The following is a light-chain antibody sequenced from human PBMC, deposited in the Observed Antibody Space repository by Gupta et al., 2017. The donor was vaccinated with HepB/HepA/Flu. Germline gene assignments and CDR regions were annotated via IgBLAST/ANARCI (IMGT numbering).Light chain of an antibody. CDR1: SSDVGGYNY. V-gene: IGLV2-11*01. CDR2: DVT. J-gene: IGLJ3*02. CDR3: CSYAGTYTRV. Sequence: GSPGQSVTISCTGTSSDVGGYNYVSWYQQHPGKAPKLMIYDVTKRPSGVPDRFSGSKSGNTASLTIPGLQAEDEADYYCCSYAGTYTRVFGGGTKLTVL.